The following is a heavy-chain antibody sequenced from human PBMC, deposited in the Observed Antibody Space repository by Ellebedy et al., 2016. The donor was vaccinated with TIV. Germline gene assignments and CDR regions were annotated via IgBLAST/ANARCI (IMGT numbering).Heavy chain of an antibody. CDR1: GFTFFNYG. D-gene: IGHD2-21*01. Sequence: GESLKISCAAPGFTFFNYGMHWVRQAPGRGLEWVALISSDETFQYYGDSVRGRFTVSRDNSRNTLYLQMNSLRPDDTAVYYCALPYHGWGSFYYYGMDIWGQGTTVTVSS. V-gene: IGHV3-30*03. J-gene: IGHJ6*02. CDR2: ISSDETFQ. CDR3: ALPYHGWGSFYYYGMDI.